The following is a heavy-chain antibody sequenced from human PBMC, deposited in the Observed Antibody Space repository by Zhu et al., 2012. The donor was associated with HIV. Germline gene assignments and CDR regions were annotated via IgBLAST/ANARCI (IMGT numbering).Heavy chain of an antibody. CDR2: IYHRGGT. D-gene: IGHD2-15*01. J-gene: IGHJ5*01. V-gene: IGHV4-38-2*01. Sequence: QVQLQESGPGLVKPSETLSLNCAVSGYSISSDYYWGWIRQAPGKGLEWIGSIYHRGGTYYNPSLVSLKSRVTMSVDTSKNQFTLKLTSVTAADTAIYYCAGHSDIVVVAISLLRGGEXKPNWFDSWGQGILVTVSS. CDR1: GYSISSDYY. CDR3: AGHSDIVVVAISLLRGGEXKPNWFDS.